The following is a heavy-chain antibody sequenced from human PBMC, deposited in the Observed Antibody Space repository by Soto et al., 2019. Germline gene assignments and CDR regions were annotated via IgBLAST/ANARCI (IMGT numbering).Heavy chain of an antibody. Sequence: PGGSLRLSCAASGFTFSSYSMNWVRQAPGKGLEWVSSISSSTTYIYYADSVKGRFTISRDNAKNSLSLQMNSLRAEDTAVYYCARHTYYYDSSGYLYGMDVWGQGTTVTVSS. CDR3: ARHTYYYDSSGYLYGMDV. CDR1: GFTFSSYS. D-gene: IGHD3-22*01. V-gene: IGHV3-21*01. J-gene: IGHJ6*02. CDR2: ISSSTTYI.